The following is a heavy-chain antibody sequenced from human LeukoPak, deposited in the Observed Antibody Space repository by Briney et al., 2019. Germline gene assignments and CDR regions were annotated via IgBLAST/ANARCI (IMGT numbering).Heavy chain of an antibody. CDR3: ARHIGPVVRGVITDGWFDP. CDR2: VYYSGST. D-gene: IGHD3-10*01. V-gene: IGHV4-39*01. J-gene: IGHJ5*02. CDR1: GGSISSSNYY. Sequence: PSETLSLTCTVSGGSISSSNYYWGWLRQPPGKGLECIGSVYYSGSTYYNPSLKSRVTISVDTSKNQFSLKLSSVTAADTAVYYCARHIGPVVRGVITDGWFDPWGQGTLVTVSS.